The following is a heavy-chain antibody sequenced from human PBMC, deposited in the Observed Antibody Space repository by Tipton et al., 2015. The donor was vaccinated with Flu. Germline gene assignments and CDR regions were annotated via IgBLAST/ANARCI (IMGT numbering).Heavy chain of an antibody. V-gene: IGHV3-33*01. Sequence: CAASGFTFSSYGMHWVRQAPGKGLEWVAVIWYDGSNKYYADSVKGRFTISRDNSKNTLYLQMNSLRAEDTAVHYCARALKAEMNYYYYGMDVWGQGTTVTVSS. J-gene: IGHJ6*02. CDR3: ARALKAEMNYYYYGMDV. CDR2: IWYDGSNK. CDR1: GFTFSSYG. D-gene: IGHD5-24*01.